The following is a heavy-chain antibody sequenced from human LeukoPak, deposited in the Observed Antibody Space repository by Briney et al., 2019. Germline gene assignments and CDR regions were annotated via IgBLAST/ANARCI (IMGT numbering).Heavy chain of an antibody. CDR3: AGEQYYGSGSYYICWFDT. V-gene: IGHV3-7*01. CDR1: GFTFSDFW. J-gene: IGHJ5*02. D-gene: IGHD3-10*01. Sequence: PGGSLRLSCAASGFTFSDFWMSWVRQAPGKGLEWVADINQDESEKYYVDSMRGRFTISRDNAENSLYLQMNSLRAEDTAVYYCAGEQYYGSGSYYICWFDTWGQGSLVTVSS. CDR2: INQDESEK.